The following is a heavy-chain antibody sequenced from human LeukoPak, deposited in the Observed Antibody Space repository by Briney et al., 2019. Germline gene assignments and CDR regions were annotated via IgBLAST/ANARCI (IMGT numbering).Heavy chain of an antibody. D-gene: IGHD1-26*01. CDR3: ARDSPPPGVGPTADSGKFDY. J-gene: IGHJ4*02. CDR2: IIPIFATT. CDR1: GGTFSSYG. Sequence: GASVKVSCKTSGGTFSSYGISWVRQAPGQGLEWMGRIIPIFATTNYAQKFQGRVTITADESTSITYMELSSLRFEDTAFYYCARDSPPPGVGPTADSGKFDYWGQGTLVTVSS. V-gene: IGHV1-69*13.